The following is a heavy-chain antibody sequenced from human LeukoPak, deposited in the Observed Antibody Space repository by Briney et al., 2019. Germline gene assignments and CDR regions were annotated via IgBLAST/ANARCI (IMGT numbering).Heavy chain of an antibody. J-gene: IGHJ4*02. CDR3: ARGVYIAAAQYGF. D-gene: IGHD6-13*01. CDR1: GGSLSSFY. CDR2: IYYSGAT. Sequence: SETLSLTCSVSGGSLSSFYWSWIRQSPGTGLEWIGYIYYSGATNYNPSLKSRVTISVDTSKNQFSLKLSSVTAADTAVYYCARGVYIAAAQYGFWGQGTLVTVSS. V-gene: IGHV4-59*01.